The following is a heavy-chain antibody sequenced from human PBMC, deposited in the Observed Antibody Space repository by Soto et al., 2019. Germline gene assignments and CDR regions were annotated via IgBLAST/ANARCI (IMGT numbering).Heavy chain of an antibody. J-gene: IGHJ6*02. D-gene: IGHD2-8*01. CDR2: ISYHGSNK. V-gene: IGHV3-30*18. CDR3: AKDLLTNGDDYCYVMDV. CDR1: GFTFSSYG. Sequence: QVQLVESGGGVVQPGRSLRLSCAASGFTFSSYGMHWVRQAPGKGLEWVAVISYHGSNKYYADSVKGRFTISRDNSKNTLYLQTNSLRAEETAVYYCAKDLLTNGDDYCYVMDVWGQGTTVTVSS.